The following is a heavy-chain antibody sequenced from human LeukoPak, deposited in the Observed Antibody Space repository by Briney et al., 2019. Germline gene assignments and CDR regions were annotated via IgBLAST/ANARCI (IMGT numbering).Heavy chain of an antibody. D-gene: IGHD2/OR15-2a*01. CDR1: GFSLGTSEVG. V-gene: IGHV2-5*02. J-gene: IGHJ4*02. Sequence: SGPTLVRPTQTLTLTCTFSGFSLGTSEVGVGWIRQPPGQALEWLAIIYWDDDKRYNPSLKGRLTITKDTSNNQVVLTMIAMDPLDTGTYFCAHRPIALRQGGFDYWGQGTLVTVSS. CDR2: IYWDDDK. CDR3: AHRPIALRQGGFDY.